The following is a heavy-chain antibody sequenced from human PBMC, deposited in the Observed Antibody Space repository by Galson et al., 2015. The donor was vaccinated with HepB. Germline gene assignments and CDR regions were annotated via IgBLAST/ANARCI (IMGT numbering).Heavy chain of an antibody. CDR1: GFTFSSYS. Sequence: SLRLSCAASGFTFSSYSLNWVRQAPGKGLEWVSSISSSSTHKYYADSVKGRFTISRDSAKNSLYLQMNSLRVEDTAVYYCARDPFGTGFDHWGQGCLVTVSS. CDR3: ARDPFGTGFDH. CDR2: ISSSSTHK. V-gene: IGHV3-21*01. J-gene: IGHJ4*01. D-gene: IGHD3-16*01.